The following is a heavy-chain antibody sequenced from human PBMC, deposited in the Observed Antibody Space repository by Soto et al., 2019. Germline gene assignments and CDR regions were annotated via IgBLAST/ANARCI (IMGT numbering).Heavy chain of an antibody. J-gene: IGHJ3*01. D-gene: IGHD3-16*01. CDR3: ARRLDDRADEGFDV. CDR1: GGTFSTYT. CDR2: IIPLFGTT. V-gene: IGHV1-69*18. Sequence: QVHLVQSGAEVRKPGSSVKVSCKTSGGTFSTYTIYWVRQAPGQGLEWMGRIIPLFGTTRSAQNFQDRVTSTAEESTSTTYMELSSLRAEDTALYYCARRLDDRADEGFDVWGEGTAVTVSA.